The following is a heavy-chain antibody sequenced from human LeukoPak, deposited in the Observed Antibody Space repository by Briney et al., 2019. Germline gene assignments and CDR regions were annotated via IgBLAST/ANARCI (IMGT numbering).Heavy chain of an antibody. J-gene: IGHJ5*02. Sequence: SETLSLTCTVSGGSISSSSYYWGWIRQPPGKGLEWIGSIYYSGSTYYNPSLKSRVTISVDTSKNQFSLKLSSVTAADTAVYYCARLVSFEAGWFDPWGQGTLVTVSS. CDR2: IYYSGST. V-gene: IGHV4-39*01. CDR1: GGSISSSSYY. D-gene: IGHD6-13*01. CDR3: ARLVSFEAGWFDP.